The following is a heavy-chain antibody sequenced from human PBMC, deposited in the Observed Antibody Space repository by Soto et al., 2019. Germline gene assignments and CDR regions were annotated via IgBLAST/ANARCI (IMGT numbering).Heavy chain of an antibody. J-gene: IGHJ1*01. D-gene: IGHD6-13*01. CDR3: AKAQGIAAAGTFQH. V-gene: IGHV3-30*18. CDR1: GFTFSSYG. CDR2: ISDDGSNK. Sequence: PGGSLRLSCAASGFTFSSYGMHWVRQAPGKELEWVAVISDDGSNKYYADSVKGRFTISRDNSKNTLYLQMNSLRAEDTAVYYCAKAQGIAAAGTFQHWGQGTLVTVSS.